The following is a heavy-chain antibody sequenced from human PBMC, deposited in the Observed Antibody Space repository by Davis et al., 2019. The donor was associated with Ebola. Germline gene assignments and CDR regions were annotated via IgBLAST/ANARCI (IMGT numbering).Heavy chain of an antibody. Sequence: MPGGSLRLSCAVYGESFSDYFWTWIRQPPGKGLEWIGEINQSGDINYKPSLESRLSMSVDPSKNQFSLSLKSVTAADTAEYLCARGSITGINGMDVWGQGTTVTVSS. D-gene: IGHD1-20*01. V-gene: IGHV4-34*01. J-gene: IGHJ6*02. CDR2: INQSGDI. CDR3: ARGSITGINGMDV. CDR1: GESFSDYF.